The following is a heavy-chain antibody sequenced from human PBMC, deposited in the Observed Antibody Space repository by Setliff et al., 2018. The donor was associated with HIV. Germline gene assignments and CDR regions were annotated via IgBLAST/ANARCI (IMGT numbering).Heavy chain of an antibody. CDR1: GGTVTTYS. Sequence: ASVKVSCKASGGTVTTYSINWVRRAPGQGLEWMGWISAYNGKTDYAQKFQDRLTMTTDTSTRTGYMELTRLRSDDTAVYYCARVVGADNWFDPWGQGTLVTVSS. CDR3: ARVVGADNWFDP. V-gene: IGHV1-18*04. D-gene: IGHD1-26*01. CDR2: ISAYNGKT. J-gene: IGHJ5*02.